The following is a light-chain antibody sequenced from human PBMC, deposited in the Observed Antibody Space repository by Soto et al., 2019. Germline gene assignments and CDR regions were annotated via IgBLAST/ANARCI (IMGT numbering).Light chain of an antibody. Sequence: DIKMTQSPSSLSASVGDRVTITCRASQNISSYLNWYQQKPGKAPKLLIYAASSLQSGVPSRFSGSGYGTDLTLAICSLQPEDFATYYFQQSYSTPLTFGVGTKVQIK. J-gene: IGKJ4*01. CDR1: QNISSY. V-gene: IGKV1-39*01. CDR2: AAS. CDR3: QQSYSTPLT.